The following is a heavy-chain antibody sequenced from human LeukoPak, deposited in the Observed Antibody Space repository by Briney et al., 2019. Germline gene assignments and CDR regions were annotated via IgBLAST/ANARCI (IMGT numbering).Heavy chain of an antibody. CDR2: IYHSGST. D-gene: IGHD3-9*01. CDR3: ARVTGYTIEDYFDY. CDR1: GGSINNYY. V-gene: IGHV4-59*01. Sequence: SETLSLTCTVSGGSINNYYWSWIRQPPGKGLEWIGYIYHSGSTTYNPSLKSRVTISVNTSKNQFSLKLSSVTAADTAIYYCARVTGYTIEDYFDYWGQGTLVTVSS. J-gene: IGHJ4*02.